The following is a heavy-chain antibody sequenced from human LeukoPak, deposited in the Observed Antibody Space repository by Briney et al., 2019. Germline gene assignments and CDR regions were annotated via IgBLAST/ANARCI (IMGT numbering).Heavy chain of an antibody. D-gene: IGHD7-27*01. CDR2: IFYSGST. CDR3: ARSKTGIFDY. V-gene: IGHV4-61*01. Sequence: SETLSLTCSVFGGSVNSYNYYWSWIRQPPGKGLEWIGFIFYSGSTNYSPSLMTRVTISVDTSKNQFALKLSSVTAADTAVYYCARSKTGIFDYWGQGILVTVSS. J-gene: IGHJ4*02. CDR1: GGSVNSYNYY.